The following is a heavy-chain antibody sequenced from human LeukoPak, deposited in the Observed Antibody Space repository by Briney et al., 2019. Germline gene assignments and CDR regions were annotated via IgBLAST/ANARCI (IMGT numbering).Heavy chain of an antibody. Sequence: GASVKVSCMPSGYTFTGYYLHWVRQAPGQGLEWMGWINPNTGATIYAEKFQGRVTMTRDTSIDTAYMEMRSLRSDDTAVYYCARDRVGSGWPRPWDFEFWGRGNLSTVSS. CDR1: GYTFTGYY. CDR2: INPNTGAT. J-gene: IGHJ1*01. D-gene: IGHD6-19*01. V-gene: IGHV1-2*02. CDR3: ARDRVGSGWPRPWDFEF.